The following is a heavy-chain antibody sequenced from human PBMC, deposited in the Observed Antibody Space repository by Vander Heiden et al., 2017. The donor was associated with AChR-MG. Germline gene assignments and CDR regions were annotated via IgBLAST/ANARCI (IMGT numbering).Heavy chain of an antibody. CDR1: GGTFSSYA. J-gene: IGHJ6*02. D-gene: IGHD2-2*01. CDR3: ARSPRPRQPQAELDV. CDR2: IIPIFGTA. V-gene: IGHV1-69*01. Sequence: QVQLVQSGAEVKKPGSSLKVSCKASGGTFSSYAIGWVRQAPGQGLEWMGGIIPIFGTANYAQKFQGRVTITADESTSTAYMELSSLRSEDTAVYYCARSPRPRQPQAELDVWGQGTTVTVSS.